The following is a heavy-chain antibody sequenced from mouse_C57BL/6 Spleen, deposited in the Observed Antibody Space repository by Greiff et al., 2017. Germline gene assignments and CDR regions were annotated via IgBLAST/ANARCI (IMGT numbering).Heavy chain of an antibody. D-gene: IGHD1-1*01. J-gene: IGHJ4*01. V-gene: IGHV1-15*01. Sequence: QVQLQQSGAELVRPGASVTLSCKASGYTFTDYEMHWVKQTPVHGLEWIGAIDPETGGTAYNQKFKGKAILTADKSSSTAYMDLRSLTSEDSAVYYCTNVYGSSSDYAMDYWGQGTSVTVSS. CDR1: GYTFTDYE. CDR3: TNVYGSSSDYAMDY. CDR2: IDPETGGT.